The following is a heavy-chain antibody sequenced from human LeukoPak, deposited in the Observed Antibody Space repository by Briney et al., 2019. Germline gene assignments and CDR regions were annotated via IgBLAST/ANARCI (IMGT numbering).Heavy chain of an antibody. J-gene: IGHJ4*02. Sequence: SETLSLTCTVSGGSISSGGYYWSWIRQPPGKGLEWIGYIYHSGSTYYNPSLKSRVTISVDRSKNQFSLKLSSVTAADTAVYYCASSRDYYGSGSYPRDWGQGTLVTVSS. CDR2: IYHSGST. V-gene: IGHV4-30-2*01. D-gene: IGHD3-10*01. CDR1: GGSISSGGYY. CDR3: ASSRDYYGSGSYPRD.